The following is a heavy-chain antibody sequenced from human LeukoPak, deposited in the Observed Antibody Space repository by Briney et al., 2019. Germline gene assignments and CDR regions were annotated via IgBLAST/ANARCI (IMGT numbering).Heavy chain of an antibody. CDR1: GYTFTGYY. Sequence: ASVTVSCKSSGYTFTGYYMHWVRQAPGQGLEWMGWINPNSGGTNYAQKFQGRVTMTRDTSISTAYMEMSRLRSDDTAVYYCARGPDPNYDFWSGYPDYWGQGTLVTVSS. CDR2: INPNSGGT. V-gene: IGHV1-2*02. CDR3: ARGPDPNYDFWSGYPDY. J-gene: IGHJ4*02. D-gene: IGHD3-3*01.